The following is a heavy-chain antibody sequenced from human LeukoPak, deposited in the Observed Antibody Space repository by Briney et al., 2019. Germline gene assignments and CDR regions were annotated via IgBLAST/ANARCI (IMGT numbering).Heavy chain of an antibody. D-gene: IGHD3-22*01. Sequence: PGGSLRLSCAASGLGFSSFSFNWIRQAPGKGLEWVSSITPTTSYIYYAYSVRGRFTISRENDKNSLYLQMHSLRAEDTAVYYCARLRRTSDSSGYYYYYDYWGQGTLVTVFS. V-gene: IGHV3-21*01. CDR3: ARLRRTSDSSGYYYYYDY. J-gene: IGHJ4*02. CDR2: ITPTTSYI. CDR1: GLGFSSFS.